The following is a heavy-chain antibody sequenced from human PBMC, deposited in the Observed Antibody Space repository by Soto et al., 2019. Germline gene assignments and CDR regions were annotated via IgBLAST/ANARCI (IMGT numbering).Heavy chain of an antibody. Sequence: WGALTLSCTASGFTFSSYWMSWVRQAPGKGLEGVANIKQDGSENYYVDSVKGRFTISRDNAKNSLYLQMNSLRAEDTAVYYCARVHSDFWSGSHYFYCFDSWGHGTMVTVSS. D-gene: IGHD3-3*01. CDR2: IKQDGSEN. J-gene: IGHJ5*01. CDR1: GFTFSSYW. V-gene: IGHV3-7*01. CDR3: ARVHSDFWSGSHYFYCFDS.